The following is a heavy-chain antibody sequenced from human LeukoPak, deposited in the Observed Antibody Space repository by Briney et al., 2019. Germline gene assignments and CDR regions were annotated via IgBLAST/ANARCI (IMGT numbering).Heavy chain of an antibody. Sequence: SVKVSCKASGYTFTDYYIHWVRQAPGQGLEWMGWINPNSGGTNYTQKFQGRVTMTRDTSISTAYLELNRLTSDDTAVYYCARVLARYGNLDYWGQGILVTVSS. CDR2: INPNSGGT. V-gene: IGHV1-2*02. CDR1: GYTFTDYY. D-gene: IGHD1-14*01. CDR3: ARVLARYGNLDY. J-gene: IGHJ4*02.